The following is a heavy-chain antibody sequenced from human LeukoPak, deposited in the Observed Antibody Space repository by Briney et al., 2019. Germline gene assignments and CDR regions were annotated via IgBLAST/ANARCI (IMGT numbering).Heavy chain of an antibody. D-gene: IGHD6-13*01. Sequence: GGSLRLSCAASGFPFSAYGMSWVRQAPGKGLEWVLGISGSGDSTYHADSVKGRFTISRDNSKNTVYLQMNSLTAEDTAIYYCAKGGSSWFLHYWGQGTLVTVSS. J-gene: IGHJ4*02. V-gene: IGHV3-23*01. CDR2: ISGSGDST. CDR3: AKGGSSWFLHY. CDR1: GFPFSAYG.